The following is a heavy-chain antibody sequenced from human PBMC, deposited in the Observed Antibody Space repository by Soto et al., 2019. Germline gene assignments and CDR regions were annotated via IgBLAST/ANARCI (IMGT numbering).Heavy chain of an antibody. CDR2: INHSGST. D-gene: IGHD6-13*01. Sequence: QVQLQQWGAGLLKPSETLSLTCAVYGGSFSGYYWSWIRQPPGKGLEWIGEINHSGSTNYNQSLKSRVTISVDTSKNQFSLKLSSVTAADTAVYYCARGGDLGAAAGTVWFDPWGQGTLVTVSS. V-gene: IGHV4-34*01. CDR3: ARGGDLGAAAGTVWFDP. J-gene: IGHJ5*02. CDR1: GGSFSGYY.